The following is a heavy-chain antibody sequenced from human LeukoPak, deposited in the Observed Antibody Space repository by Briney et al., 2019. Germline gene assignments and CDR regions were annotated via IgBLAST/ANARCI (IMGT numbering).Heavy chain of an antibody. Sequence: SETLSLTCAVYGGSFSGYYWSWIRQPPGKGLEWIGEINHSGSTNYNPSLKSRVTISVDTSKNQFSLKLSSVTAADTAVYYCARDYCSGGSCYYYGMDVWGQGTTVTVSS. J-gene: IGHJ6*02. CDR3: ARDYCSGGSCYYYGMDV. D-gene: IGHD2-15*01. CDR2: INHSGST. CDR1: GGSFSGYY. V-gene: IGHV4-34*01.